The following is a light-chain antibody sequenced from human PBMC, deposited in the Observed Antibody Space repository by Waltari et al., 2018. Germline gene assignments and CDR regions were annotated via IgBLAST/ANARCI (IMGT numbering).Light chain of an antibody. J-gene: IGKJ2*01. Sequence: IVMTQSPATLSVSPGERATLSCRASQSISTNLAGCQEKPGQAPRLLIYGASTRATGVPARFSGSGSGTYFTLVISSLQSEDFAVYYCQQYDKWLRYSFGQGTKLEIK. CDR2: GAS. V-gene: IGKV3-15*01. CDR3: QQYDKWLRYS. CDR1: QSISTN.